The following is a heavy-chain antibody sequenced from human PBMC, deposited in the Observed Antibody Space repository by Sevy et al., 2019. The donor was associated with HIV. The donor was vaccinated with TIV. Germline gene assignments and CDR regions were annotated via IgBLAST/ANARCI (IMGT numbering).Heavy chain of an antibody. D-gene: IGHD5-12*01. Sequence: ASVKVSCKVSGYSFTEIPMHWVRQTPGKGLEWMGGLDPQDGEPIYAQDFQGRVTMTEDKSTDTVYMELGGLRYEHTALYYYATFMYDYKTSRYTAHDFWGQGTLVTVTS. J-gene: IGHJ4*02. CDR3: ATFMYDYKTSRYTAHDF. CDR2: LDPQDGEP. CDR1: GYSFTEIP. V-gene: IGHV1-24*01.